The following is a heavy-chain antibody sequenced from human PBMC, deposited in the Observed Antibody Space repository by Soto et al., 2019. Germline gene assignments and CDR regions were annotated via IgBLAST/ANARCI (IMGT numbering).Heavy chain of an antibody. V-gene: IGHV3-23*01. CDR2: ISGSGGST. D-gene: IGHD3-16*01. CDR3: AKDRLAGGFDY. Sequence: PGGSLRLSCAASGFTFSSYAMSWVRQAPGKGLEWVSAISGSGGSTYYADSVKGRFTISRDNSRNTAYLQMNSLRADDTAVYYCAKDRLAGGFDYWGQGTLVTVSS. J-gene: IGHJ4*02. CDR1: GFTFSSYA.